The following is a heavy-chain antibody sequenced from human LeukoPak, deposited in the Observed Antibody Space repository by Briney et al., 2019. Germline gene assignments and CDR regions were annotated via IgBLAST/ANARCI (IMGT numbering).Heavy chain of an antibody. D-gene: IGHD4-23*01. CDR2: IYHSGST. CDR1: GYSISSGYY. J-gene: IGHJ6*03. Sequence: SETLSLTCAVSGYSISSGYYWGWIRQPPGKGLEWVGSIYHSGSTYYNPSLKSRVTISVDTSKKQFSLKLSSVTAADTAVYYCARLYYGGITYYYYYMDVWGKGTTVTVSS. V-gene: IGHV4-38-2*01. CDR3: ARLYYGGITYYYYYMDV.